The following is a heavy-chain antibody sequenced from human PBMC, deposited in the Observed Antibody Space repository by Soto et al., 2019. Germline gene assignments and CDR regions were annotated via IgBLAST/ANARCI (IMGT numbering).Heavy chain of an antibody. CDR3: ARDRGTAMVSGVDY. V-gene: IGHV1-46*01. J-gene: IGHJ4*02. Sequence: QVQLVQSGAEVKKPGASVKVSCKASGYTFASYYIHWVRQAPGQGLEWMGVINPSGGSTSYAQKFQGRVTMTRATSTSTVDMELSSLRSEDTAVYYCARDRGTAMVSGVDYWGQGTLVTVSS. CDR2: INPSGGST. CDR1: GYTFASYY. D-gene: IGHD5-18*01.